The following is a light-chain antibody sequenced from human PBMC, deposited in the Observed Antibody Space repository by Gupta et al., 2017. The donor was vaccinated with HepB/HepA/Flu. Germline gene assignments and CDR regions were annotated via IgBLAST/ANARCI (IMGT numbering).Light chain of an antibody. Sequence: DIQMTQSPSSLSAAVGDRVTITCRASQNINNYLNWYHQKPGEVPKLLIYAASSLQSGVPSRFSGSGSGTDFTLTITDLQPEDFGSFFCQQTYVTPRTFGHGAKVEVK. J-gene: IGKJ1*01. CDR2: AAS. CDR1: QNINNY. CDR3: QQTYVTPRT. V-gene: IGKV1-39*01.